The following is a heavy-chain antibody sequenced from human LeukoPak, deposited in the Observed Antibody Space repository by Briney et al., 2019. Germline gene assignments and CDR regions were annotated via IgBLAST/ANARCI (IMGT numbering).Heavy chain of an antibody. D-gene: IGHD2-2*01. Sequence: SVKVSCKASGYTFTSYDINWVRQATGQGLEWMGGIIPIFGTANYAQKFQGRVTITTDESTSTAYMELSSLRSEDTAVYYCATPHYACCWGQGTLVTVSS. CDR2: IIPIFGTA. J-gene: IGHJ4*02. CDR1: GYTFTSYD. V-gene: IGHV1-69*05. CDR3: ATPHYACC.